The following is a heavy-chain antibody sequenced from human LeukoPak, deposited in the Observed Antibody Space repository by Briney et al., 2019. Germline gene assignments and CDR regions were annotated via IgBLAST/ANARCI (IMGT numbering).Heavy chain of an antibody. CDR1: GFTFSSYG. CDR2: ISYDGSNK. D-gene: IGHD6-13*01. J-gene: IGHJ6*02. V-gene: IGHV3-30*03. Sequence: GGSLRLSCAASGFTFSSYGMHWVRQAPGKGLEWVAVISYDGSNKYYADSVKGRFTISRDNSKNTLYLQMNSLRAEDTAVYYCARDPGGSSSWGSLGYYYYYYGMDVWGQGTTVTVSS. CDR3: ARDPGGSSSWGSLGYYYYYYGMDV.